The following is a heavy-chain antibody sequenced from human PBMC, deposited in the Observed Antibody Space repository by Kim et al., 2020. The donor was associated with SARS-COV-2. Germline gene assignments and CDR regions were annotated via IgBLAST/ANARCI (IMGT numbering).Heavy chain of an antibody. J-gene: IGHJ4*02. CDR2: ISGNSGSI. CDR1: GFTFDDYA. Sequence: GGSLRLSCAASGFTFDDYAMRWVRQAPGKGLEWVSGISGNSGSICYADSVKGRFTISRDNAKNSLYLQMNSLRAEDTALYYCAIVSLTGDSRGYDFDYWGQGTLVTVSS. V-gene: IGHV3-9*01. CDR3: AIVSLTGDSRGYDFDY. D-gene: IGHD3-22*01.